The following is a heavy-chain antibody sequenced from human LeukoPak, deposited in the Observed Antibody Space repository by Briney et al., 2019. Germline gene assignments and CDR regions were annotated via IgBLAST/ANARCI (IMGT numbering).Heavy chain of an antibody. Sequence: SETLSLTCTVSDGFISSKSFYWGWIRQPPGKGLEWIGSISYSGTTYYNPSLKSRVAISVDTSKDQFSLKLTSVTATDTAVYYCARQSKYSTSWYDYWGQGTLVTVSA. CDR2: ISYSGTT. D-gene: IGHD6-13*01. V-gene: IGHV4-39*07. J-gene: IGHJ4*02. CDR3: ARQSKYSTSWYDY. CDR1: DGFISSKSFY.